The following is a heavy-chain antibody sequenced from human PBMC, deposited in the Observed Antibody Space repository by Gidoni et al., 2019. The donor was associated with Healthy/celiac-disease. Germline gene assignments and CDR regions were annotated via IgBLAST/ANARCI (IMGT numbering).Heavy chain of an antibody. J-gene: IGHJ4*02. Sequence: QVQLQESGPGLVKPSQTLSLTCTVSGGSISSGGYYWSWIRQHPGQGLEWIGYIYYSGITYYNPSLKSRVTISVDTSKNQFSLKLSSVTAADTAVYYCAREEYSSSALYYWGQGTLVTVSS. D-gene: IGHD6-6*01. CDR2: IYYSGIT. CDR1: GGSISSGGYY. CDR3: AREEYSSSALYY. V-gene: IGHV4-31*03.